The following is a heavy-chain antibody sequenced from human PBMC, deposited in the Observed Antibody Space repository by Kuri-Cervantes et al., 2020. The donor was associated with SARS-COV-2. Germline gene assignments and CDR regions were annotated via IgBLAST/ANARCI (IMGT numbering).Heavy chain of an antibody. J-gene: IGHJ3*02. Sequence: GSLRLSCTVSGGSISSYYWSWIRQPAGKGLEWIGRIYTSGSTNYNPSLKSRVTMSVDTSKNQFSLKLSSVTAADTAVYYCARVWPYCSSTSRYTPGAFDIWGQGTMVTVSS. V-gene: IGHV4-4*07. CDR2: IYTSGST. CDR3: ARVWPYCSSTSRYTPGAFDI. CDR1: GGSISSYY. D-gene: IGHD2-2*02.